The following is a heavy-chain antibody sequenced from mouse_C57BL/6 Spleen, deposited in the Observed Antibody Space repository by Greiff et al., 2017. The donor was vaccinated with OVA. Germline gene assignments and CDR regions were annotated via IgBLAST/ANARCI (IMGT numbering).Heavy chain of an antibody. CDR1: GFSLTSYA. Sequence: QVQLKESGPGLVAPSQSLSITCTVSGFSLTSYAISWVRQPPGKGLEWLGVIWTGGGTNYNSALKSRLSISKDNSKSQVFLKMNSLQTDDTARYYCASIYYYGSSPHYYAMDYWGQGTSVTVSS. J-gene: IGHJ4*01. V-gene: IGHV2-9-1*01. CDR2: IWTGGGT. CDR3: ASIYYYGSSPHYYAMDY. D-gene: IGHD1-1*01.